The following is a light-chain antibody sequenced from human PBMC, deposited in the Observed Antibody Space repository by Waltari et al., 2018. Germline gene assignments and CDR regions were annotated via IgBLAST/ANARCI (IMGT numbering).Light chain of an antibody. J-gene: IGLJ2*01. CDR3: GTWDSSLSVGV. Sequence: QSVLTQPPSVSAAPGQKVTISCSGTPPNIGNNYVSWYQQFPGTAPKLLIYENNKRPSGIPDRFFGSKSGTSATLDIHGLQTGDEADYYCGTWDSSLSVGVLGGGTKLTVL. CDR2: ENN. V-gene: IGLV1-51*01. CDR1: PPNIGNNY.